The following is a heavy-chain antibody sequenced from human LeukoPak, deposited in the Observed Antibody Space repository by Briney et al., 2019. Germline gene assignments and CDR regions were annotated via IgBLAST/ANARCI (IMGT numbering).Heavy chain of an antibody. Sequence: GGSLRLSCTASGFTFSTYWMSWVRQAPGKGLEWVSSISSSSIYIYYADSLKGRFTISRDNAKNSLFLQMNSLRAEDTAVYYCARGRWDGYNLLDAFDIWGQGTVVTVSS. J-gene: IGHJ3*02. V-gene: IGHV3-21*01. CDR3: ARGRWDGYNLLDAFDI. D-gene: IGHD5-24*01. CDR2: ISSSSIYI. CDR1: GFTFSTYW.